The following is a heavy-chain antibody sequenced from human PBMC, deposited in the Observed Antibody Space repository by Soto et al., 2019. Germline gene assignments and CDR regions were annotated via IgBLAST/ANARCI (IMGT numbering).Heavy chain of an antibody. Sequence: PSETLSLTCAVSGYSIIGTHLWGWVRRPPGKGLEFIGETHHSRGTNYNPSLRSRVTMSLDKSKNQLSLILYSVTAADTGVYYCARYSAASGTYYFDYWGQGTLVTVSS. D-gene: IGHD6-13*01. V-gene: IGHV4-4*02. CDR2: THHSRGT. CDR3: ARYSAASGTYYFDY. J-gene: IGHJ4*01. CDR1: GYSIIGTHL.